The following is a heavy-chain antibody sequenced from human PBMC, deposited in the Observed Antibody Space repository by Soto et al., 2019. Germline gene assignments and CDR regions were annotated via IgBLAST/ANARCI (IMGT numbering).Heavy chain of an antibody. CDR2: ISNTAITD. V-gene: IGHV3-11*01. CDR3: ARDVHQMLSHQHHYYYLDV. Sequence: QVQLVESGGDLVKPGGSLRLSCVASGFSFSDYSMTWMRQAPGGGLDFVAFISNTAITDYYADSVKGRFTISRDNARNSVYLPMDRLRAEDAAVYYCARDVHQMLSHQHHYYYLDVWGTGTTVTVSS. D-gene: IGHD2-2*01. CDR1: GFSFSDYS. J-gene: IGHJ6*03.